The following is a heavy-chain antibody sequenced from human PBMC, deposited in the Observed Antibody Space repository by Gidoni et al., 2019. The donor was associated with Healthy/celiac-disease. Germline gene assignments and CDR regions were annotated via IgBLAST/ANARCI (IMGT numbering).Heavy chain of an antibody. CDR3: ARDKLPGY. CDR2: IYYSGST. V-gene: IGHV4-59*01. J-gene: IGHJ4*02. Sequence: QLQASGPGLVKHSETLSLTCTVSGGPISSYYWSWIRQPPGKGLAWSGYIYYSGSTNYNPPLKSRVTISVDTYKNQFSLKLSSVTAADTAVYYCARDKLPGYWGQGTLVTVSS. CDR1: GGPISSYY. D-gene: IGHD6-6*01.